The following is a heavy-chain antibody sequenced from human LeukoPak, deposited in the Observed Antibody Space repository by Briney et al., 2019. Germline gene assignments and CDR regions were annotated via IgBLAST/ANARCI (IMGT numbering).Heavy chain of an antibody. V-gene: IGHV4-59*01. Sequence: SETLSLTCTVSGGSISNYYWTWIRQPPGKGLEWIGYLYYSGSTNYNTFLKSRVTISVNTTKKQFSLKLSSVTAADEAVYYCGSLRAPRYNWFDCWGQGTLVTVSS. CDR1: GGSISNYY. CDR3: GSLRAPRYNWFDC. CDR2: LYYSGST. J-gene: IGHJ5*01.